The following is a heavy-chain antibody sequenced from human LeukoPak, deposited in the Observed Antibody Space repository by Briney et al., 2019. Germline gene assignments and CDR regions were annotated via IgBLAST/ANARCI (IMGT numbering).Heavy chain of an antibody. Sequence: SETLSLTCTVSGGSISRSSYYWSWIRQPPGKGLEWIGEINHSGSTNHNPSLKSRVTISVDTSKNQFSLKLSSVTAADTAVYYCARGLSGYYYGSGSPFDYWGQGTLVTVSS. CDR2: INHSGST. CDR3: ARGLSGYYYGSGSPFDY. CDR1: GGSISRSSYY. J-gene: IGHJ4*02. D-gene: IGHD3-10*01. V-gene: IGHV4-39*07.